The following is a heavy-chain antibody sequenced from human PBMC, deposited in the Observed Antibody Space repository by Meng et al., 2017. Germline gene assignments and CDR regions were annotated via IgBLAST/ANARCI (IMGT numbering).Heavy chain of an antibody. CDR3: ARDGDMWDDYVWGSYPTFDY. Sequence: QGQLVGAGGGLVKPGGSLRLSCAASGFTFSDYYMSWIRQAPGKGLEWVSYISSSGSTIYYADSVKGRFTISRDNAKNSLYLQMNSLRAEDTAVYYCARDGDMWDDYVWGSYPTFDYWGQGTLVTVSS. V-gene: IGHV3-11*01. J-gene: IGHJ4*02. D-gene: IGHD3-16*02. CDR1: GFTFSDYY. CDR2: ISSSGSTI.